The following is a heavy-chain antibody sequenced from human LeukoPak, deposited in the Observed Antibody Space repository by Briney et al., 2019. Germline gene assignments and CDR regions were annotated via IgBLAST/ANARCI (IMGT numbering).Heavy chain of an antibody. J-gene: IGHJ3*02. CDR2: INPSGGST. CDR1: GYTFTSYY. CDR3: ARGSLEAGAFDI. V-gene: IGHV1-46*01. Sequence: ASVKVSCKTSGYTFTSYYMHWVRQAPGQGLEWMGIINPSGGSTSYAQKFQGRVTMTRDMSTSTVYMELSSLRSEDTAVYYCARGSLEAGAFDIWGQGTMVTVSS. D-gene: IGHD1-1*01.